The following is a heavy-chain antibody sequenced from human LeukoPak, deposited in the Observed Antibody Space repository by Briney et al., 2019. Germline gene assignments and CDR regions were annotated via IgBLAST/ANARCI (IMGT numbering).Heavy chain of an antibody. CDR2: INPSSGGT. V-gene: IGHV1-2*02. CDR3: ARGPPNYYDSSGYYEY. J-gene: IGHJ4*02. Sequence: ASVKVSCKASGYTFTGYYMHWVRQAPGQGLEWMGWINPSSGGTNYAQKFQGRVTMTRDTSISTAYMELSRLRSDDTAVYYCARGPPNYYDSSGYYEYWGQGTLVTVSS. D-gene: IGHD3-22*01. CDR1: GYTFTGYY.